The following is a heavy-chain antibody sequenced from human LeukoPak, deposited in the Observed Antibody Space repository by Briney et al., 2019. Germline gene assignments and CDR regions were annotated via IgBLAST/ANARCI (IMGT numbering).Heavy chain of an antibody. J-gene: IGHJ4*02. D-gene: IGHD4-17*01. CDR1: GFTFSSYW. CDR2: IKQDGSEK. V-gene: IGHV3-7*03. Sequence: GGSLRLSCAASGFTFSSYWMSWVRQAPGKGLEWVANIKQDGSEKYYVDSVKGRFTISRDNAKNSLYLQMNSLRVEDTAVYYCARHDYGDYVWRGSFDYRGQGTLVTVSS. CDR3: ARHDYGDYVWRGSFDY.